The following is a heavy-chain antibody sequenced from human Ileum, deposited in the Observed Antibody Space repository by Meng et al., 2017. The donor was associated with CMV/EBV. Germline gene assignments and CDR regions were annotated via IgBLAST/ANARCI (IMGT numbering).Heavy chain of an antibody. J-gene: IGHJ4*02. CDR2: LNWKGGST. CDR3: ARDNGGGTSSRHFDW. CDR1: GFSFDDYG. V-gene: IGHV3-20*04. D-gene: IGHD2-21*01. Sequence: GESLKISCEASGFSFDDYGMSWVRQVPGKGLEWVSGLNWKGGSTGYVDSVKGRFTISRDNAKNSLYLQMNSLRVEDTALYYCARDNGGGTSSRHFDWWGPGTLVTVSS.